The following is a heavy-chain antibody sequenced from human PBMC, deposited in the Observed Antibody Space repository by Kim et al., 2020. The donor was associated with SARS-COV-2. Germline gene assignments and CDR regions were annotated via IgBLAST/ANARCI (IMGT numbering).Heavy chain of an antibody. J-gene: IGHJ5*02. CDR2: IYYSGST. CDR3: ARVAYYYDSSGLNWFDP. Sequence: SETLSLTCTVSGGSVSSGSYYWSWIRQPPGKGLEWIGYIYYSGSTNYNPSLKSRVTISVDTSKNQFSLKLSSVTATDTAVYYCARVAYYYDSSGLNWFDPCGQGTLVTVSS. D-gene: IGHD3-22*01. V-gene: IGHV4-61*01. CDR1: GGSVSSGSYY.